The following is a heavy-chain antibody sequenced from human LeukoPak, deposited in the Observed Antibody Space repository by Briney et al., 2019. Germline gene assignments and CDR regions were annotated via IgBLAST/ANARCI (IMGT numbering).Heavy chain of an antibody. J-gene: IGHJ4*02. Sequence: SETLSLTCTVSGGSISSYYWSWIRQPPGKGLEWIGYIYYSGSTNYNPSLKSRVTISVDTSKNQFSLKLSSVTAADTAVYYCARERYGSGSYYTDYWGQETLVTVSS. CDR1: GGSISSYY. D-gene: IGHD3-10*01. CDR2: IYYSGST. CDR3: ARERYGSGSYYTDY. V-gene: IGHV4-59*01.